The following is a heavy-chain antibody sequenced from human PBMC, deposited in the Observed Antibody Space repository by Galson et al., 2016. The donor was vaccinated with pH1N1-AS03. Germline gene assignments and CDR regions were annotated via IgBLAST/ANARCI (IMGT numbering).Heavy chain of an antibody. Sequence: LSLTCTVSGDSVSGGSHYWNWVRQPPGKGLEWIAYIYYNGATKYDPSLQSRVTISVDSSKNQFALKLTSVTAADTAVYFCARSKGITLVDDGAFDIWGRGTMVTVSS. V-gene: IGHV4-61*01. D-gene: IGHD3-16*01. CDR2: IYYNGAT. CDR3: ARSKGITLVDDGAFDI. J-gene: IGHJ3*02. CDR1: GDSVSGGSHY.